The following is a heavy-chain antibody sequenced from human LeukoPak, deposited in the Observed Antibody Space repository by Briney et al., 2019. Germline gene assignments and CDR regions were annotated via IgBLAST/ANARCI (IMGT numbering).Heavy chain of an antibody. CDR2: IYSDGST. CDR3: ASEDYYDSSGYYPY. J-gene: IGHJ4*02. V-gene: IGHV3-66*01. CDR1: GFSVSSNY. D-gene: IGHD3-22*01. Sequence: PGGSLRLSCAASGFSVSSNYMSWVRQAPGKGLEWVSIIYSDGSTYYADSVKGRFTISRDDSKNTLYLQMNSLRAEDTAVYYCASEDYYDSSGYYPYWGQGTLVTVSS.